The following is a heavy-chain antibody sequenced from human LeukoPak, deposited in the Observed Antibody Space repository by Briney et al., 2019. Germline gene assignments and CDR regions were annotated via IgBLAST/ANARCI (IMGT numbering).Heavy chain of an antibody. J-gene: IGHJ3*02. CDR1: GYSISSGYY. CDR3: ARVAIVVVVAATPDAFDI. V-gene: IGHV4-38-2*02. D-gene: IGHD2-15*01. CDR2: IYHSGST. Sequence: SETLSLTCTVSGYSISSGYYWGWIRQPPGKGLEWIGIIYHSGSTYYNPSLKSRVTISVDTSKNQFSLKLSSVTAADTAVYYCARVAIVVVVAATPDAFDIWGQGTMVTVSS.